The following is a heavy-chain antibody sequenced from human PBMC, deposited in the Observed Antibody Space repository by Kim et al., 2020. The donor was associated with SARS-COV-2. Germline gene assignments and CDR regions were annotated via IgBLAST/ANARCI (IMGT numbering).Heavy chain of an antibody. J-gene: IGHJ4*02. V-gene: IGHV4-34*01. Sequence: NYNPSRKSRVTISVDTSKNQFSLKLSAVTAADTAVYYCARPNSSSSYFDYWGQGTLVTVSS. D-gene: IGHD6-6*01. CDR3: ARPNSSSSYFDY.